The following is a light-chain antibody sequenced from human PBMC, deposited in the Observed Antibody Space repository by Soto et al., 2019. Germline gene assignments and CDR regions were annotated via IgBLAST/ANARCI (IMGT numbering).Light chain of an antibody. V-gene: IGKV4-1*01. J-gene: IGKJ4*01. CDR3: QQYYSTPT. Sequence: DIVLTQSPDSLAVSLGERATINCKSSQIVLYSSNNKNYLAWYQQKPGQPPKLLIYWASTRESGVPDRFSGSGSGTDFTLTISSLQAEDVAVYYCQQYYSTPTFGEGTKVDIK. CDR1: QIVLYSSNNKNY. CDR2: WAS.